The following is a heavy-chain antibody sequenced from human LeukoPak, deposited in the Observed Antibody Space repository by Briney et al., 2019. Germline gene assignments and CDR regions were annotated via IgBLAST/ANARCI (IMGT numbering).Heavy chain of an antibody. J-gene: IGHJ6*03. CDR2: INHSGST. D-gene: IGHD6-19*01. V-gene: IGHV4-34*01. Sequence: SETLSLTCAVYGGSFSGYYWSWIRQPPGKGLEWIGEINHSGSTNYNPSLKSRVTISVDTSKNQFSLKLSSVTAADTAVYYCARDLEQWLGYYYYYYMDVWGKGTTVTVSS. CDR3: ARDLEQWLGYYYYYYMDV. CDR1: GGSFSGYY.